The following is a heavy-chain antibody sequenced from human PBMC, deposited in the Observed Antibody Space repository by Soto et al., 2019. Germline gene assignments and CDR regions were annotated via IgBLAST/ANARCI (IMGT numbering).Heavy chain of an antibody. Sequence: QVQLVQSGAEVKKPGSSVKVSCKDSGGTFSSYTISWVRQAPGQGLEWMGRIIPILGIANYAQKFQGRVTITADKSTSTDYMELSSLRSEDTDVYYCARSDPDYGGNALDYWGQGTLVTVSS. CDR1: GGTFSSYT. CDR3: ARSDPDYGGNALDY. D-gene: IGHD4-17*01. CDR2: IIPILGIA. J-gene: IGHJ4*02. V-gene: IGHV1-69*02.